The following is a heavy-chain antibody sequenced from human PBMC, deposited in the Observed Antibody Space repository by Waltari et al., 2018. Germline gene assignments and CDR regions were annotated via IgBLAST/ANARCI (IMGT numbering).Heavy chain of an antibody. CDR2: MTASGLM. CDR3: AKDEGARLAPTFGMDA. J-gene: IGHJ6*02. V-gene: IGHV3-23*04. Sequence: EMQLVESGGALVQPGGSLRLSCAASGFPFGTSTMNWVRQAPGQGLEWVAVMTASGLMDYGDSVKGRFIISRDNSKNTLYLEMFRLRVEDTARYYCAKDEGARLAPTFGMDAWGQGTTVIVS. D-gene: IGHD6-6*01. CDR1: GFPFGTST.